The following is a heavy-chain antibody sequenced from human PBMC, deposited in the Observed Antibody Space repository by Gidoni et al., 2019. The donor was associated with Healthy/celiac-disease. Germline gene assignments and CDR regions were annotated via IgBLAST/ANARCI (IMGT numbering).Heavy chain of an antibody. V-gene: IGHV6-1*01. Sequence: QVQLQQSVPGLITPSQTLSLPCSISGDSFSRHSAAWNWIRQSPSRGLEWLGRTYYRSKWYNDYAVSVKSRITINPDTYKNQFYLQLNSVTPEDTAVYYCAREAHQPLGLFDYWGQGTLVTVSS. D-gene: IGHD7-27*01. CDR2: TYYRSKWYN. CDR3: AREAHQPLGLFDY. J-gene: IGHJ4*02. CDR1: GDSFSRHSAA.